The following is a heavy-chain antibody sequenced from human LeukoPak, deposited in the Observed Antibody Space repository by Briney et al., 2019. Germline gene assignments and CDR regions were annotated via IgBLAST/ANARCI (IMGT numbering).Heavy chain of an antibody. CDR2: ISWNSGSI. Sequence: PGRSLRLSCAASGFTFDVYAMHWVRQAPGKGLEWVSGISWNSGSIGYADSVKGRFTISRDNSENTLYLQMNSLRAEDTAVYYCARPMYYYDSSGSLAVWGQGTTVTVTS. D-gene: IGHD3-22*01. V-gene: IGHV3-9*01. J-gene: IGHJ6*02. CDR3: ARPMYYYDSSGSLAV. CDR1: GFTFDVYA.